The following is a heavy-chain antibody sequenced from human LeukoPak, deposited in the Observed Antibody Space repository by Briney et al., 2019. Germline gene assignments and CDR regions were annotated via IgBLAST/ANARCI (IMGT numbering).Heavy chain of an antibody. Sequence: KPSETLSLTCAVYGGSFSGYYWSWIRQPPGKGLEWIGEINHSGSTNYNPSLKSRVTISVDTSKNQFSLKLSSVTAADTAVYYCARGLVVPAAMDYWGQGTLVTVSS. V-gene: IGHV4-34*01. CDR3: ARGLVVPAAMDY. D-gene: IGHD2-2*01. CDR1: GGSFSGYY. J-gene: IGHJ4*02. CDR2: INHSGST.